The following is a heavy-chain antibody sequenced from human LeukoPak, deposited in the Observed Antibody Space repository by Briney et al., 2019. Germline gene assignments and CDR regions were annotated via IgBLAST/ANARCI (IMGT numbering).Heavy chain of an antibody. V-gene: IGHV1-2*02. CDR1: GYTFTCYY. D-gene: IGHD5-18*01. Sequence: ASVTDSCKASGYTFTCYYMHWVRQAPGQGGAWMGCMNPIGGGTNYAQKFQCRVTMTRDTSISTAYMELSKLRSGDSAVYYCARDRGIQLWLQYYFDYWGQGTLGTVSS. CDR3: ARDRGIQLWLQYYFDY. J-gene: IGHJ4*02. CDR2: MNPIGGGT.